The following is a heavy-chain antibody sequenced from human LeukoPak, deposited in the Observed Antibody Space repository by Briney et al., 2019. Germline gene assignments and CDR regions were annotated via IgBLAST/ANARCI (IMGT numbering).Heavy chain of an antibody. Sequence: GGSLRLSCATSGFTFSSYGMSWVRQAPGKGLEWVSGISGSGGSTYYADSVKGRFTISRDNARNSLYLQMNSLRAEDTAVYYCAMYSSANAREFQGWGQGTLVTVSS. V-gene: IGHV3-23*01. J-gene: IGHJ1*01. CDR2: ISGSGGST. D-gene: IGHD3-22*01. CDR1: GFTFSSYG. CDR3: AMYSSANAREFQG.